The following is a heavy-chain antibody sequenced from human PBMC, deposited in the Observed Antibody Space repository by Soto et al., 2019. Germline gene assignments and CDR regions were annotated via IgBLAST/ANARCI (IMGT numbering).Heavy chain of an antibody. V-gene: IGHV3-23*01. CDR2: ISATDGGT. CDR3: ANGESSGCPAFDY. Sequence: EVQLLESGGGLVQPGGSLRRSCAASGFTFSTYAMSWVRPAPGKGLEWVSTISATDGGTYYADSVKGRFTISRDNSKNTLYLQMNSLRAEDTAVYYCANGESSGCPAFDYWGQGTLVTVSS. J-gene: IGHJ4*02. D-gene: IGHD6-19*01. CDR1: GFTFSTYA.